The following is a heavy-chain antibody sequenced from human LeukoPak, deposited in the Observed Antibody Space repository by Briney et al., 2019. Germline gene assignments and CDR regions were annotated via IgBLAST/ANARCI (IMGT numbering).Heavy chain of an antibody. Sequence: PSETLSLTCTVSGGSISSSSYYWGWIRQPPGKGLEWIGSIYYSGSTYYNPSLKSRVTISVDTSKNQFSLKLSSVTAADTAVYYCARPLSSSWYWEYWDQGTLVTVSS. CDR1: GGSISSSSYY. CDR2: IYYSGST. D-gene: IGHD6-13*01. V-gene: IGHV4-39*01. CDR3: ARPLSSSWYWEY. J-gene: IGHJ4*02.